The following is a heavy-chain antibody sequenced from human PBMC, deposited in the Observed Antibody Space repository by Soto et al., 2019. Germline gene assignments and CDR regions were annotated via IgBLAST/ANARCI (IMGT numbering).Heavy chain of an antibody. D-gene: IGHD3-10*01. CDR1: GFTFRSYA. J-gene: IGHJ4*02. Sequence: PGGSLRLACAASGFTFRSYAMHWVRQAPGKGLEWVSAISGSGGSTYYADSVKGRFTISRDNSKNTLYLQMNSLRAEDTAVYYFAKGYYYGSGSPREVFAYWGQGTLVTVSS. CDR2: ISGSGGST. CDR3: AKGYYYGSGSPREVFAY. V-gene: IGHV3-23*01.